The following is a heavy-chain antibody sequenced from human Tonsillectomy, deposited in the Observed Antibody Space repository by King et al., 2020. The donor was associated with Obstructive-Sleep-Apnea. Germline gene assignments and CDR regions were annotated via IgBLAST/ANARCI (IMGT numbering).Heavy chain of an antibody. D-gene: IGHD6-13*01. Sequence: VQLQESGPGLVKPSETLSLTCTVSGDSISSYYWSWIRQPPGKGLEWIGYIYYSGSTNYNPSLKSRVTISVDTSKNQFSLKLSSVTAADTAVYYCARLGRVYSRSPRGAFDIWGQGTMVTVSS. CDR2: IYYSGST. CDR1: GDSISSYY. V-gene: IGHV4-59*08. J-gene: IGHJ3*02. CDR3: ARLGRVYSRSPRGAFDI.